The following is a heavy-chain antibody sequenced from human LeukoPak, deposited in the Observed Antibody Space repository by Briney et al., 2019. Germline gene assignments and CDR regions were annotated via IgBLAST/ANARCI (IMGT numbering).Heavy chain of an antibody. J-gene: IGHJ5*02. Sequence: SETLSLTCTVSGGSISSYYWSWIRQPPGKGLEWIGYIYYSGSTNYNPSLKSRVTISVDTSKNQFSLKLSSVTAADTAVYYCARESADILTGNDWFEPWGQGTLVNVSS. CDR3: ARESADILTGNDWFEP. CDR2: IYYSGST. CDR1: GGSISSYY. D-gene: IGHD3-9*01. V-gene: IGHV4-59*01.